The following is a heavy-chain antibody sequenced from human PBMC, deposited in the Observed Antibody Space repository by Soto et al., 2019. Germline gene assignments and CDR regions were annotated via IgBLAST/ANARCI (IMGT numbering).Heavy chain of an antibody. Sequence: PGGSLRLSCAASGFTFSSYWMSWVRQAPGKGLEWVANIKQDGSEKYYVDSVKGRFTISRDNAKNSLYLQMNSLRAEDTAVYYCAREFGGYSYGFDYWRQGTLVTVSS. CDR2: IKQDGSEK. D-gene: IGHD5-18*01. CDR1: GFTFSSYW. V-gene: IGHV3-7*01. CDR3: AREFGGYSYGFDY. J-gene: IGHJ4*02.